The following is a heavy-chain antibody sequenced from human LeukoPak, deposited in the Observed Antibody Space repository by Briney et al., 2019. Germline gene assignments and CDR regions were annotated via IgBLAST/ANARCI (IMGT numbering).Heavy chain of an antibody. CDR1: GFTFSSYG. Sequence: GGSLRLSCAASGFTFSSYGMHWVRQAPGKGLEWVAFIRYDGSNKYYADSVKGRFTISRDNSKNTLYLKMNSLRAEDTAVYYCAKGPTYYYDSSGYYGPDYWGQGTLVTVSS. J-gene: IGHJ4*02. D-gene: IGHD3-22*01. CDR2: IRYDGSNK. V-gene: IGHV3-30*02. CDR3: AKGPTYYYDSSGYYGPDY.